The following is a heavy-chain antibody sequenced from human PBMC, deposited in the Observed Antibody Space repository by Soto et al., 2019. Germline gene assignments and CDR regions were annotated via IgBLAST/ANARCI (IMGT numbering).Heavy chain of an antibody. Sequence: GGSLRLSCAASGFTFSSYAMHWVRQAPGKGLEWVAVISYDGSNKYYADSVKGRFTISRDNSKNTLYLQMNSLRAEDTAVYYCARAYPHYDILTGIDYWGQGTLVTVSS. D-gene: IGHD3-9*01. CDR3: ARAYPHYDILTGIDY. J-gene: IGHJ4*02. CDR1: GFTFSSYA. V-gene: IGHV3-30*04. CDR2: ISYDGSNK.